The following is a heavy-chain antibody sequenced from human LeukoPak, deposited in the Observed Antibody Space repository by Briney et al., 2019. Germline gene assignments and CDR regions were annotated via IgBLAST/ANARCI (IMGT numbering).Heavy chain of an antibody. CDR3: ASMVRGVYLDY. CDR2: ISGGGGNM. Sequence: GGSLRLSCAASGFTFSSYAMSWVRQAPGRGPEWVSTISGGGGNMYYVDSVKGRFTISRDNSKNTLYLQMNSLRAEDTAIYCCASMVRGVYLDYWGQGTLVTASS. J-gene: IGHJ4*02. D-gene: IGHD3-10*01. CDR1: GFTFSSYA. V-gene: IGHV3-23*01.